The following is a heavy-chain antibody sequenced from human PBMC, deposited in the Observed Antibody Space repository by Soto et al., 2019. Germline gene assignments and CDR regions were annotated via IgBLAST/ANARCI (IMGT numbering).Heavy chain of an antibody. CDR3: AKGIGTHEARYYYYGMDV. J-gene: IGHJ6*02. V-gene: IGHV3-9*01. CDR1: GFTFDDYA. CDR2: ISWNSGSI. Sequence: PGGSLRLSCAASGFTFDDYAMHWVRQAPGKGLEWVSGISWNSGSIGYADSVKGRFTISRDNAKNSLYLQMNSLRAEDTALYYCAKGIGTHEARYYYYGMDVWGQGTTVTVSS.